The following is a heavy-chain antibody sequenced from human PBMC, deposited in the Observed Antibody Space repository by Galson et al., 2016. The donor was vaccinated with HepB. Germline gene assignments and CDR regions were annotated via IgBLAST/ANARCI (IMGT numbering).Heavy chain of an antibody. Sequence: VKVSCKASGGTFSNYAISWVRQAPGQGLEWMGGIIPIFGTANYEQKFQGRVTITADESTSTAYMELSSLRSEDTAVYYCAQPRTTVTTLYYYYGMDVWGQGTTVTVSS. CDR3: AQPRTTVTTLYYYYGMDV. J-gene: IGHJ6*02. V-gene: IGHV1-69*01. CDR2: IIPIFGTA. D-gene: IGHD4-17*01. CDR1: GGTFSNYA.